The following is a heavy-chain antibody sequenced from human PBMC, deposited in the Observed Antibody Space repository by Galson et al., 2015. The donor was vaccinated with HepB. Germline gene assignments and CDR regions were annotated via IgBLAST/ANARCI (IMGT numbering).Heavy chain of an antibody. V-gene: IGHV1-58*01. CDR1: GFTFTSSA. Sequence: SVKVSCKASGFTFTSSAVQWVRQARGQRLEWIGWIVVGSGNTNYAQKFQERVTITRDMSTSTAYMELSSLRSEDTAVYYCAAPATDFWSGYYRGTYYYYYGMDVWGQGTTVTVSS. CDR2: IVVGSGNT. D-gene: IGHD3-3*01. J-gene: IGHJ6*02. CDR3: AAPATDFWSGYYRGTYYYYYGMDV.